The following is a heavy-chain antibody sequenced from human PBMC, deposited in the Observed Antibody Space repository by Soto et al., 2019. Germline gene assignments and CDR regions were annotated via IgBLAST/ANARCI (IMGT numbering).Heavy chain of an antibody. CDR1: GGTFSSYA. D-gene: IGHD1-1*01. V-gene: IGHV1-69*13. J-gene: IGHJ4*02. Sequence: SVKVSCKASGGTFSSYAISWVRQAPGQGLEWMGGIIPIFGTANYAQKFQGRVTITADESTSTAYMELSSLRSEDTAVYYCARDGLSTTGTKGPDYWGQGTQVTVSS. CDR3: ARDGLSTTGTKGPDY. CDR2: IIPIFGTA.